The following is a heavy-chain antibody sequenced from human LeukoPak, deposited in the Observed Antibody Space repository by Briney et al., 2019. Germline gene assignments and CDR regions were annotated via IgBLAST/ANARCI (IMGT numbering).Heavy chain of an antibody. CDR3: AGGSRRDGYDC. D-gene: IGHD5-24*01. J-gene: IGHJ4*02. CDR2: TNIDGRDT. CDR1: GFTFSSYW. Sequence: GGSLRLSCAASGFTFSSYWMHWVRQAPGKGLVWVSRTNIDGRDTSYADSVRGRFTISRDNAKNTLYLQMNSLRAEDTAVYYCAGGSRRDGYDCWGQGTLVTVSS. V-gene: IGHV3-74*01.